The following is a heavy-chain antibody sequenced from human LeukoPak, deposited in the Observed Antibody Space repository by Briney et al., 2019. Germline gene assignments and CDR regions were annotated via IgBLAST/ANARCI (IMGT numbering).Heavy chain of an antibody. CDR1: GFTFSSYG. CDR3: ARSGLSRFGF. Sequence: SGGSLRLSCAASGFTFSSYGMHWVRQAPGKGLEWVAFIRYDGSNKYYAASVKGRFTISRDNSKNTLNLQMNSLRAEDTAVYYCARSGLSRFGFWGQGTLVTVSS. CDR2: IRYDGSNK. D-gene: IGHD2/OR15-2a*01. J-gene: IGHJ4*02. V-gene: IGHV3-30*02.